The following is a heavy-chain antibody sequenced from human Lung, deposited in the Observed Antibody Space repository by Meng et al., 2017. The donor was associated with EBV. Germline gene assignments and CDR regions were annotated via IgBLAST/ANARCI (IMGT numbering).Heavy chain of an antibody. J-gene: IGHJ4*02. CDR2: MYYSGIT. CDR1: GDSVSSGSKY. Sequence: GQLQEFGPGLVKPSETLSLPCTCSGDSVSSGSKYWSWIRQSPGKGLEWIGYMYYSGITKYNPSLKSRVTISVDTSKNQFSLKLSSVTAADTAVYYCARDLGYSGYYPAYWGQGTLVTVSS. V-gene: IGHV4-61*01. CDR3: ARDLGYSGYYPAY. D-gene: IGHD5-12*01.